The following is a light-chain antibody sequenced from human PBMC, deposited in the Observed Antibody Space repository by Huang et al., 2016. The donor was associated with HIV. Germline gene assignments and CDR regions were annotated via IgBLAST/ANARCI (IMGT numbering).Light chain of an antibody. CDR1: QSISSW. V-gene: IGKV1-5*03. CDR2: KAS. CDR3: QQYNTYLT. Sequence: DIQMTQSPSTLSASVGDRVTITCRASQSISSWLAWYQQKPGEAPKRLIYKASNLESGVPARFSGSGSGTEFTLTISSLQPDDFATYYCQQYNTYLTFGGGTKVEIK. J-gene: IGKJ4*01.